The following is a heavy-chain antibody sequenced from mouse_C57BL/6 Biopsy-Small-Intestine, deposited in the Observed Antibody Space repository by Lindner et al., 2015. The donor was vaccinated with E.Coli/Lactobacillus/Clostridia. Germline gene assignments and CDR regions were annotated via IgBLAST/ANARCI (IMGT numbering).Heavy chain of an antibody. J-gene: IGHJ3*01. CDR1: GYTFTNYA. Sequence: VKVSCKASGYTFTNYALNWVRQAPGQGLEWMGWITTNTQIPTYSPDFAGRIVLSLDTSVRTAYLEISSLNSEDTAVYYCARGVGYRGGGRCYGDFWGQGTLVTVS. CDR3: ARGVGYRGGGRCYGDF. CDR2: ITTNTQIP. V-gene: IGHV9-3*02. D-gene: IGHD1-1*02.